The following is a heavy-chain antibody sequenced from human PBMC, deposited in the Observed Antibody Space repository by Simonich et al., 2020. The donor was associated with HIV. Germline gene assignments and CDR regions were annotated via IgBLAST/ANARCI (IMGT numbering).Heavy chain of an antibody. Sequence: EVQLVESGGGLVQPGGSLRLTCAASGLPFSSNGMSWVRQAPGKGLWWVDNSKQDGGEKYYVDSVKGRVSIARDNAKNSLYLQMNSLRAEDTAVYYCARGWASMDVWGQGTTVTISS. V-gene: IGHV3-7*01. J-gene: IGHJ6*02. CDR1: GLPFSSNG. CDR2: SKQDGGEK. D-gene: IGHD1-26*01. CDR3: ARGWASMDV.